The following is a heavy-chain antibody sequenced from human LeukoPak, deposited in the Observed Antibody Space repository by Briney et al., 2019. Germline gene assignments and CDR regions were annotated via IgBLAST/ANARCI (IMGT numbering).Heavy chain of an antibody. V-gene: IGHV3-30-3*01. Sequence: GGSLRLSCAASGFTFSNYAMHWVRQAPGKGLEWVAVISYDGSNKYYADSVKGRFTVSRDNSKNTLYLQMNSLRAEDTAVYYCAREPYSSGWYFSYYFDYWGQGTLVTVSS. D-gene: IGHD6-19*01. J-gene: IGHJ4*02. CDR3: AREPYSSGWYFSYYFDY. CDR2: ISYDGSNK. CDR1: GFTFSNYA.